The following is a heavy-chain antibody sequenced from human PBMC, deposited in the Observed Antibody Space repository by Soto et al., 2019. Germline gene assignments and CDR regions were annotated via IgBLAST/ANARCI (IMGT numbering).Heavy chain of an antibody. Sequence: EVQLVESGGGLVQPGGSLRLSCAASGFTVSSNYMSWVRQAPGKGLEWVSVIYSGGSTYYADSVKGRFTISRHNSKNTLYLQMNSLRAEDTAVYYCARDGNGYDILTGYRPDSYYYYGMDVWGQGTTVTVSS. CDR2: IYSGGST. CDR1: GFTVSSNY. V-gene: IGHV3-53*04. J-gene: IGHJ6*02. CDR3: ARDGNGYDILTGYRPDSYYYYGMDV. D-gene: IGHD3-9*01.